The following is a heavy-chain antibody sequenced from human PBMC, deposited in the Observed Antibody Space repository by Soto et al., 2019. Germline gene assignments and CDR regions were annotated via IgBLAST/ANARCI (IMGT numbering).Heavy chain of an antibody. CDR2: VYYSGSN. CDR1: GDSINNNDYY. V-gene: IGHV4-30-4*01. J-gene: IGHJ2*01. Sequence: QLHESGPGVVKPSETLSLTCTVSGDSINNNDYYWNWIRQTPGKGLEWIGYVYYSGSNHYIPSLKNRLSMSVDTSMNQFSLKLSSVTAADTAIYYCARMSYYYDKWYFDLWGRGTLVTVSS. D-gene: IGHD3-22*01. CDR3: ARMSYYYDKWYFDL.